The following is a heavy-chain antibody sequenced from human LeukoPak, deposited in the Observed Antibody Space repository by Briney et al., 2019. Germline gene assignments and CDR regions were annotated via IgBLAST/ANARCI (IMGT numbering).Heavy chain of an antibody. D-gene: IGHD3-10*01. Sequence: PGGSLRLSCAASGFTFSSYEMNWVRQAPGKGLEWVSYISSSGSTIYYADSVKGRFTISRDNAKNSLYLQMNSLRAEDTAVYYCARDRFRRDYYGSGSYYPLDYWGQGTLVTVSS. J-gene: IGHJ4*02. V-gene: IGHV3-48*03. CDR1: GFTFSSYE. CDR3: ARDRFRRDYYGSGSYYPLDY. CDR2: ISSSGSTI.